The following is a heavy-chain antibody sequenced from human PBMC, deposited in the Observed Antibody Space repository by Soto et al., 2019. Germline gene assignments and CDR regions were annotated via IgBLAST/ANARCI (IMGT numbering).Heavy chain of an antibody. J-gene: IGHJ5*02. CDR3: AAMVRGSWFDP. V-gene: IGHV4-39*01. CDR2: IYYSGST. CDR1: EGSSGDSGDC. Sequence: SETKCVRKSVAEGSSGDSGDCRSWIRQPPGKGLEWIGSIYYSGSTYYNPSLKSRVTISVDTSKNQFSLKLSSVTAADTAVYYCAAMVRGSWFDPWGQGTLVTVSS. D-gene: IGHD3-10*01.